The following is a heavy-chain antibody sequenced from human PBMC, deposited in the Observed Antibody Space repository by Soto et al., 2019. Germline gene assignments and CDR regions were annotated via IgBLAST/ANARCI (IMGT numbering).Heavy chain of an antibody. J-gene: IGHJ6*02. D-gene: IGHD6-13*01. CDR3: ARDPGIAAAGSRVYGMDV. Sequence: ASVKVSCKASGYNFTSYGISWVRQAPGQGLEGMGWISAYNGNTNYAQKLQGRVTMTTDTSTSTAYMELRSLRSDDTAVYYCARDPGIAAAGSRVYGMDVWGQGTTVTVSS. CDR2: ISAYNGNT. V-gene: IGHV1-18*01. CDR1: GYNFTSYG.